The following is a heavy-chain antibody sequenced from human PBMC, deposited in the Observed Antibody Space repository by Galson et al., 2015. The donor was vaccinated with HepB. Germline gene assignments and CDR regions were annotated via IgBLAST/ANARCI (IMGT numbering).Heavy chain of an antibody. CDR2: IKSKADGGTA. Sequence: SLRLSCAASGFTFNNAWMNWVRQAPGKGLEWVGRIKSKADGGTADYAAPVKGRFTISRDDSRGTLFLQMKSLKTEDTAMYYCATSRVIMVREVRRDYWGRGTLVTVSS. CDR1: GFTFNNAW. V-gene: IGHV3-15*01. D-gene: IGHD3-10*01. J-gene: IGHJ4*02. CDR3: ATSRVIMVREVRRDY.